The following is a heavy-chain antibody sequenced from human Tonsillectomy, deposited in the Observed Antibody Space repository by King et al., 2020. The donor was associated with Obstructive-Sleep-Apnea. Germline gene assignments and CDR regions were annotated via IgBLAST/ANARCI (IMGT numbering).Heavy chain of an antibody. CDR2: ISYDGSSK. V-gene: IGHV3-30-3*01. D-gene: IGHD1-20*01. CDR3: ARAQPSITGPLDYYYGMDV. CDR1: GFTFSSSA. Sequence: QLVQSGGGVVQPGRSLRLSCAASGFTFSSSAMHWVRQAPGKGLEWVAVISYDGSSKYYADSVKGRFTISRDNYKNTLYLQMNSLRTEDTAVYYCARAQPSITGPLDYYYGMDVWGPGTTGTVSS. J-gene: IGHJ6*02.